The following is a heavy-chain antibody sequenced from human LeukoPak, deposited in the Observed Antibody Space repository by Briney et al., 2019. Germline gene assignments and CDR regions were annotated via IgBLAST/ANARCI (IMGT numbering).Heavy chain of an antibody. CDR1: GFTVSSNY. Sequence: GGSLRLSCAASGFTVSSNYMSWVRQAPGKRLEWVSVIYSGGSTYYADSVKGRFTISRDNSKNTLYLQMNSLRAEDTAVYYCARDQSGSYNYWGQGTLVTVSS. V-gene: IGHV3-53*01. J-gene: IGHJ4*02. CDR2: IYSGGST. D-gene: IGHD1-26*01. CDR3: ARDQSGSYNY.